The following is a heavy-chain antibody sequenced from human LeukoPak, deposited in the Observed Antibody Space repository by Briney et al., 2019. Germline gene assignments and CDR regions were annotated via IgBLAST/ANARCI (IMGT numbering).Heavy chain of an antibody. CDR3: ARHGGIVVVPAATFDY. J-gene: IGHJ4*02. CDR1: GGSISSSSYY. CDR2: IYYSGST. D-gene: IGHD2-2*01. Sequence: PSETLSLTCTVSGGSISSSSYYWGWIRQPPGEGLEWIGSIYYSGSTYYNPSLKSRVTISVDTSKNQFSLKLSSVTAADTAVYYCARHGGIVVVPAATFDYWGQGTLVTVSS. V-gene: IGHV4-39*01.